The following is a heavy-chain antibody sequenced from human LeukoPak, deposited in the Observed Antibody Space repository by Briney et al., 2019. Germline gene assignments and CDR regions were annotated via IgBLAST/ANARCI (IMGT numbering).Heavy chain of an antibody. CDR2: MNPNSGNT. V-gene: IGHV1-8*02. CDR3: ARGLVEVQFFRALWFGESTSPFDP. J-gene: IGHJ5*02. Sequence: ASVKVSCKASGGTFSSYAISWVRQAPGQGLEWMGWMNPNSGNTGYAQKFQGRVTMTRNTSISTAYMELSSLRSEDTAVYYCARGLVEVQFFRALWFGESTSPFDPWGQGTLVTVSS. D-gene: IGHD3-10*01. CDR1: GGTFSSYA.